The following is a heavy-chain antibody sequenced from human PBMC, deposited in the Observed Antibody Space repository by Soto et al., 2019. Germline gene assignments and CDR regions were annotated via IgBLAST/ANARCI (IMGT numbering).Heavy chain of an antibody. Sequence: ESLKISCKGSGYSFTNYWIVWVRQMPGKGLEWMGIIYPVDSDTRYSPSFQGQVTISADKSISTAYLQWSSLKASDTAMYYCARRDQLVLDHYYYYGMDVWGQGTTVTVSS. CDR3: ARRDQLVLDHYYYYGMDV. CDR1: GYSFTNYW. CDR2: IYPVDSDT. J-gene: IGHJ6*02. V-gene: IGHV5-51*01. D-gene: IGHD6-13*01.